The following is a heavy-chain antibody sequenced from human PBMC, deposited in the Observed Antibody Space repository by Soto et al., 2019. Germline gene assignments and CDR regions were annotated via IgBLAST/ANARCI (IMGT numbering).Heavy chain of an antibody. D-gene: IGHD2-2*02. CDR2: IYYSGST. CDR3: ARDLGVPAAIGSYYYYGMDV. V-gene: IGHV4-61*01. Sequence: SETLSLTCTVSGGSVSSGSYYWSWIRQPPGKGLEWIGYIYYSGSTNYNPSLKSRVTISVDTSKNQFSLKLSSVTAADTAVYYCARDLGVPAAIGSYYYYGMDVWGQGTTVTVSS. CDR1: GGSVSSGSYY. J-gene: IGHJ6*02.